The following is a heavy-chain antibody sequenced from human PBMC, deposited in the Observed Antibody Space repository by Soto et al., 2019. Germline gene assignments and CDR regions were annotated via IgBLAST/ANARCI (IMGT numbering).Heavy chain of an antibody. CDR1: GFSFNIYA. Sequence: EVHLLESGGGLVQPGGSLRLSCAASGFSFNIYAMKWVRQAPGKGLECVSAISAGGGNTYYADSVKGRFTISRDNSKNTLYLQLNRLRADDTAVYYCAKAPTYDYYYYLDVWGKGTTVTASS. V-gene: IGHV3-23*01. CDR3: AKAPTYDYYYYLDV. J-gene: IGHJ6*03. CDR2: ISAGGGNT.